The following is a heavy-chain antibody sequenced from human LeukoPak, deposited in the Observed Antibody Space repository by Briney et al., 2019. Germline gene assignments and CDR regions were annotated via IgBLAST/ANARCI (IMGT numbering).Heavy chain of an antibody. CDR2: ISSSSSYI. CDR1: GFTFSSYS. J-gene: IGHJ6*02. V-gene: IGHV3-21*01. D-gene: IGHD2-15*01. Sequence: PGGSLRLSCVASGFTFSSYSMNWVRQAPGKGLEWVSFISSSSSYIYYADSVKGRFTISRDNAKNSLYLQMNSLRAEDTAVYYCAREGSYYYGMDVWGQGTTVTVSS. CDR3: AREGSYYYGMDV.